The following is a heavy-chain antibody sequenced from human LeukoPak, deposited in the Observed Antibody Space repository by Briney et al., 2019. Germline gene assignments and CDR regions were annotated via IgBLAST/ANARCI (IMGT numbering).Heavy chain of an antibody. CDR2: ISAYNGNT. D-gene: IGHD1-26*01. V-gene: IGHV1-18*01. CDR1: GYTFTSYG. Sequence: ASVKVSRKASGYTFTSYGISWVRQAPGQGLEWMGWISAYNGNTNYAQKLQGRVTMTTDTSTSTAYMELRSLRSDDTAVYYCARVIVGEGEVDYWGQGTLVTVSS. J-gene: IGHJ4*02. CDR3: ARVIVGEGEVDY.